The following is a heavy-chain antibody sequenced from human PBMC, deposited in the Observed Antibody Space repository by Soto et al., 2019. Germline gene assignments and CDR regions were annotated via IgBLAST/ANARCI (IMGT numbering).Heavy chain of an antibody. CDR1: GYKVSTWHNFTSYW. D-gene: IGHD2-21*02. V-gene: IGHV5-51*01. J-gene: IGHJ4*02. Sequence: GESLKISCMGSGYKVSTWHNFTSYWIAWVRQMPGEGLEWMGIIYPGDSDTRYSPSFQGHVTISADKSISTAYLQWSSLKASDAAIYYCARLTKPKVTAYDYWGQGTLVTVSS. CDR3: ARLTKPKVTAYDY. CDR2: IYPGDSDT.